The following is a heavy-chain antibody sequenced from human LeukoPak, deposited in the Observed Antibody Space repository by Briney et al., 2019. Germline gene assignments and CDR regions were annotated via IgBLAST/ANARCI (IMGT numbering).Heavy chain of an antibody. CDR3: ARDYYGSGPDDYFDC. CDR1: GASIRSGDYY. J-gene: IGHJ4*02. D-gene: IGHD3-10*01. CDR2: IYYTGST. Sequence: SETLSLTCSVSGASIRSGDYYWSWIRQPPGKGLEWIGYIYYTGSTYYNPSLKSRVTISLDTSKNQFSLKLSSVTAADTAVYYCARDYYGSGPDDYFDCWGLGTLATVSS. V-gene: IGHV4-30-4*01.